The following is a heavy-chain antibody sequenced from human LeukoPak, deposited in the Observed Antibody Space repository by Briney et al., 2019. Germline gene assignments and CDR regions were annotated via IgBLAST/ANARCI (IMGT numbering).Heavy chain of an antibody. V-gene: IGHV4-34*01. Sequence: PSETLSLTCAIYGESFSGYYWSWIRQPPEKGLEWIGEIRHSGRTNYNPSLKSRVTISLDTSRNQLSLKLHSVTAADTAVYYCARLRSPGTDWGQGTLVTVSS. CDR2: IRHSGRT. CDR1: GESFSGYY. CDR3: ARLRSPGTD. D-gene: IGHD1-1*01. J-gene: IGHJ4*02.